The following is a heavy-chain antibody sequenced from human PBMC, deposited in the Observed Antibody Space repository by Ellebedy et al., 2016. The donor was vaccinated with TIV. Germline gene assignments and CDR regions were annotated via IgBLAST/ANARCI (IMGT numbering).Heavy chain of an antibody. D-gene: IGHD4-17*01. J-gene: IGHJ6*02. CDR2: INPSGGAT. CDR1: GYTFTNYG. V-gene: IGHV1-46*01. Sequence: ASVKVSCKASGYTFTNYGINWVRQAPGQGLEWMGIINPSGGATNYAQKFQGRVTMTSDTSTNTVSMELSSLRSDDTAVYYCARGVAYGDLFYYYGMDVWGQGTTVTV. CDR3: ARGVAYGDLFYYYGMDV.